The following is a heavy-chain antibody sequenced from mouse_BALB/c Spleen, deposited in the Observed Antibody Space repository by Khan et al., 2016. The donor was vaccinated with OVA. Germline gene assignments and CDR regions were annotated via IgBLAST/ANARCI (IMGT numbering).Heavy chain of an antibody. CDR1: GFTFTNYG. CDR2: INTYTGEP. Sequence: QIQLVQSGPELKKPGETVQISCKASGFTFTNYGMNWVKQAPGKGLKWMGWINTYTGEPTFADDFKGRFAFSLETSASTAYLQINSLKHEDTATLSGEGVGYNGTMDCWGKGTWVTVPS. J-gene: IGHJ4*01. D-gene: IGHD1-1*02. V-gene: IGHV9-1*03. CDR3: EGVGYNGTMDC.